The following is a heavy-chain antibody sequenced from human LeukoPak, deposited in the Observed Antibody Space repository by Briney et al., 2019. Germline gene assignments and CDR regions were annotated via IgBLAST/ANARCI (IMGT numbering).Heavy chain of an antibody. CDR3: AKVNEGVDTAMGEFDY. D-gene: IGHD5-18*01. V-gene: IGHV3-30*18. CDR2: ISYDGSIK. J-gene: IGHJ4*02. Sequence: PGGSLRLSCEASGFTFSGYGMHWVRQAPGKGLEWVAVISYDGSIKYYSDSVKGRFTISRDNSKNTLYLQMNSLRAEDTAVYYCAKVNEGVDTAMGEFDYWGQGTLVTVSS. CDR1: GFTFSGYG.